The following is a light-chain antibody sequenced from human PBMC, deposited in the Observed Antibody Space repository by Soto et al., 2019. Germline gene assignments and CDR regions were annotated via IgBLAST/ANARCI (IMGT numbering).Light chain of an antibody. CDR3: ATWDDSLSGVV. V-gene: IGLV1-47*02. Sequence: SVLTQPPSASGTPGQRVSISCSGSSSNIGTNYVYWYQKLPGAAPKLLIYSINERPSGVPDRFSGSTSGTSAYLAISGLRSEDEADYYCATWDDSLSGVVFGGGTQLTVL. CDR1: SSNIGTNY. CDR2: SIN. J-gene: IGLJ2*01.